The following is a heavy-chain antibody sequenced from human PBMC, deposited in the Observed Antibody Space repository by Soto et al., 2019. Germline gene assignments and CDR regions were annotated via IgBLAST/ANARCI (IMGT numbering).Heavy chain of an antibody. J-gene: IGHJ4*02. CDR2: ISWSSANT. V-gene: IGHV3-9*01. D-gene: IGHD6-19*01. CDR3: AKAPMYNSGWPYFDY. CDR1: GFTFDENA. Sequence: EVQLVESGGGLVQPGRSLRLSCAASGFTFDENAMHWVRQAPGKGLEWVSGISWSSANTGYADSVKGRFTISRDNAKNSLYLQMHSLRAEDTAFYYCAKAPMYNSGWPYFDYWGQGTLVTVSS.